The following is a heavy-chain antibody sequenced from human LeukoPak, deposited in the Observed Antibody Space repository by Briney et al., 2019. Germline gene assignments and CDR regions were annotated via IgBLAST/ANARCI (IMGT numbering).Heavy chain of an antibody. D-gene: IGHD2-2*01. Sequence: GESLKISCKGSGYSFTSYWIGWVRQMPAKGLEWMGIIYPGDSDTRYSPSFQGQVTISADKSISTAYLQWSSLKASDTAMYYCARGYCSSTSCSREYYFDYWGQGTLVTVSS. CDR3: ARGYCSSTSCSREYYFDY. J-gene: IGHJ4*02. CDR2: IYPGDSDT. CDR1: GYSFTSYW. V-gene: IGHV5-51*01.